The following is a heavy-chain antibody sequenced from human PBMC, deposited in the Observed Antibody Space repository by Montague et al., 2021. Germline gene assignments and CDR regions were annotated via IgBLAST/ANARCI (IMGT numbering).Heavy chain of an antibody. V-gene: IGHV3-7*01. Sequence: SLRLSCAASGFVFSSYWMTWVRRAPGKGLEWVANIKQDGFEKYYVESVRGRFAISRDNDEDSLYLQVNSLGVEDTAMYYCAKGGTTAMTPSSAWGHGTLVTVSS. CDR1: GFVFSSYW. J-gene: IGHJ5*01. D-gene: IGHD4-17*01. CDR2: IKQDGFEK. CDR3: AKGGTTAMTPSSA.